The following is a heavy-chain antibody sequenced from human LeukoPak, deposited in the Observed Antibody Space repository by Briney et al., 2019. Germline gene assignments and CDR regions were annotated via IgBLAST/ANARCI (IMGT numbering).Heavy chain of an antibody. J-gene: IGHJ5*02. CDR2: IYYSGTT. CDR1: GGSISSRDFY. D-gene: IGHD3-9*01. Sequence: SETLSLTCTVSGGSISSRDFYWGWIRQPPGTGLGWIGTIYYSGTTYYNPSLKSRVTISVDTSKNQFSLNLSSVTAADTAMYHCARQGRYFAWFDPWGQGTLVTVSS. V-gene: IGHV4-39*01. CDR3: ARQGRYFAWFDP.